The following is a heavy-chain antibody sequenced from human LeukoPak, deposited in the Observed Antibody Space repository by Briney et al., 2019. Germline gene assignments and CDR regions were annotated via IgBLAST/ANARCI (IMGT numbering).Heavy chain of an antibody. D-gene: IGHD5-18*01. CDR3: AGIQVDTAMVTTSAFDI. V-gene: IGHV4-59*01. Sequence: SETLSLTCTVSGGSISSYYWSWLRQPPGKGLEWIGYIYYSGSTNYNPSLKSRVTISVDTSRNQFSLKLSSVTAADTAVYYCAGIQVDTAMVTTSAFDIWGQGTMVTVSS. J-gene: IGHJ3*02. CDR2: IYYSGST. CDR1: GGSISSYY.